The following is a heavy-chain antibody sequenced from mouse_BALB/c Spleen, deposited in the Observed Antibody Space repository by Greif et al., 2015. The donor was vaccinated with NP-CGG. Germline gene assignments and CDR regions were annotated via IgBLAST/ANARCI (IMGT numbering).Heavy chain of an antibody. V-gene: IGHV1-15*01. CDR1: GYTFTDYE. CDR2: IDPETGGT. CDR3: TYGTWFAY. J-gene: IGHJ3*01. D-gene: IGHD2-10*02. Sequence: QVQLQQSGAELVRPGASVTLSCKASGYTFTDYEMHWVKQTPVHGLEWIGAIDPETGGTAYNQKFKGKATLTADKSSSTAYMELRSLTSEDSAVYYCTYGTWFAYWRQGTLVTVSA.